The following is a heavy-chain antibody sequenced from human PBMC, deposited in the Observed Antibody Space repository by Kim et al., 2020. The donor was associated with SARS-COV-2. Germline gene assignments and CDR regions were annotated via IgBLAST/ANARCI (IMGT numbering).Heavy chain of an antibody. D-gene: IGHD4-17*01. CDR3: TRDRRYGGNSPYYYGMDV. V-gene: IGHV3-49*04. J-gene: IGHJ6*02. CDR2: IRSKAYGGTT. CDR1: GFTFGDYA. Sequence: GGSLRLSCTASGFTFGDYAMSWVRQAPGKGLEWVGFIRSKAYGGTTEYAASVKGRFTISRDDSKSIAYLQMNSLKTEDTAVYYCTRDRRYGGNSPYYYGMDVWGQGTTVTVSS.